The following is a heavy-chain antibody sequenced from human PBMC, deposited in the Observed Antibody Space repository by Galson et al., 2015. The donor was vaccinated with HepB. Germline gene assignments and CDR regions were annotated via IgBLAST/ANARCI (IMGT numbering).Heavy chain of an antibody. D-gene: IGHD6-19*01. CDR2: ISAYNGNT. CDR3: ARRFSSGRPVFDY. J-gene: IGHJ4*02. V-gene: IGHV1-18*04. CDR1: GYTFTSYG. Sequence: SVKVSCKASGYTFTSYGISWVRQAPGQGLEWMGWISAYNGNTNYAQKLQGRVTMTTDTSTSTACMELRSLRSDDTAVYYCARRFSSGRPVFDYWGQGTLVTVSS.